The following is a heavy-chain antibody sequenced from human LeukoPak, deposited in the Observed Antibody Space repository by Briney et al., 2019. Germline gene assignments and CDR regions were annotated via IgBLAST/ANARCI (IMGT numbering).Heavy chain of an antibody. J-gene: IGHJ4*02. D-gene: IGHD3-22*01. Sequence: PSETLSLTCTVSGGSISSSSYYWGWIRQPPGKGLEWIGSIYYSGSTYYNPSLKSRVTISVDTSKNQFSLKLSSVTAADTAVYYCASYYYDSSGLDYWGQGTLVTVSS. CDR2: IYYSGST. CDR3: ASYYYDSSGLDY. V-gene: IGHV4-39*01. CDR1: GGSISSSSYY.